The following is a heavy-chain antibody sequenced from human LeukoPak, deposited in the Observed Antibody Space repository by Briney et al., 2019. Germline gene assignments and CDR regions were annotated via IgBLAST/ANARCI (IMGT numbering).Heavy chain of an antibody. V-gene: IGHV3-23*01. CDR2: ISGSGGST. D-gene: IGHD3-22*01. J-gene: IGHJ4*02. Sequence: GGSLRLSCAAPGFTFSSYAMSWVRQAPGKGLEWVSAISGSGGSTYYADSVKGRFTISRDNSKNTLYLQMNSLRAEDTAVYYCAKGGYYYDSSGYYFWGQGTLVTVSS. CDR1: GFTFSSYA. CDR3: AKGGYYYDSSGYYF.